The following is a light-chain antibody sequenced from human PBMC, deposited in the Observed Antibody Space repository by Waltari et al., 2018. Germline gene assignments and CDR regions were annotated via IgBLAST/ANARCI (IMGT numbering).Light chain of an antibody. Sequence: QSALTQPASVSGSAGQSLTISCPGTSSDVGASNLISLYQQYPGKAPTLMIYEVYKRPSGVSDRFSGSKSDNTASLTISGLQAEDEADYYCCSYAGRSTLVFGGGTKLTVL. CDR1: SSDVGASNL. V-gene: IGLV2-23*02. CDR3: CSYAGRSTLV. J-gene: IGLJ2*01. CDR2: EVY.